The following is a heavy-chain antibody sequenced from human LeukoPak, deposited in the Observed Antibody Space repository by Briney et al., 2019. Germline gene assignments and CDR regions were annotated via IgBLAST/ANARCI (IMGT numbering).Heavy chain of an antibody. D-gene: IGHD3-22*01. CDR2: ISGSGDST. V-gene: IGHV3-23*01. CDR3: AKPGPAYDSSGYFNY. CDR1: GFTFGSYA. Sequence: GGSLRLSCAASGFTFGSYAMYWVRQAPGKGLEWVSAISGSGDSTYYADSVKGRFTISRDNSKNTLYLQMNSLRADDTAVYYCAKPGPAYDSSGYFNYWGQGTLVTVSS. J-gene: IGHJ4*02.